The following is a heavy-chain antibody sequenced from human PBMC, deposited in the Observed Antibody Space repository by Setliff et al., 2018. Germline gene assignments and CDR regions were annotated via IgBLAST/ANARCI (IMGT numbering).Heavy chain of an antibody. V-gene: IGHV3-7*01. Sequence: GGSLRLSCAASGFTFSGYWMSWVRQAPGKGLEWVANIKQDGSEKYYVDPVKGRFTISRHNAKNSLYLQMNSLRAEDPAVYYCAKVPGAIVVVPAAAWFDPWGQGTLVTVSS. J-gene: IGHJ5*02. CDR1: GFTFSGYW. D-gene: IGHD2-2*01. CDR3: AKVPGAIVVVPAAAWFDP. CDR2: IKQDGSEK.